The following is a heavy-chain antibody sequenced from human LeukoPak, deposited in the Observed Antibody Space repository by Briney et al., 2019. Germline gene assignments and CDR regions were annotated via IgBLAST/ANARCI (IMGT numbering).Heavy chain of an antibody. D-gene: IGHD6-19*01. CDR3: AKLGHSDGWYLGAFDI. CDR1: GGSITGHY. J-gene: IGHJ3*02. Sequence: PSETLSLTCAVSGGSITGHYWNWIRQTPGMRLEWIGYTSYSRTTIYNSYFKGRATMSIATSKNQLYLNLTSVTATDTAVYYCAKLGHSDGWYLGAFDIWGQGTTVIVSS. CDR2: TSYSRTT. V-gene: IGHV4-59*08.